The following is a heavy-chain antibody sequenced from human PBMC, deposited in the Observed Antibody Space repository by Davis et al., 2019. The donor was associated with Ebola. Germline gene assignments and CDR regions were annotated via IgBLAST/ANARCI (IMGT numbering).Heavy chain of an antibody. CDR2: INTNTGNT. J-gene: IGHJ6*04. V-gene: IGHV7-4-1*02. D-gene: IGHD6-13*01. CDR3: ARSSYSWYFSGMDV. CDR1: GYTFTSYA. Sequence: ASVKVSCKASGYTFTSYAMNWVRQAPGQGLEWMGWINTNTGNTTYAQGFTGRFVFSLDTSVSTAYLQISSLKAEDTAVYYCARSSYSWYFSGMDVWGKGTTVTVSS.